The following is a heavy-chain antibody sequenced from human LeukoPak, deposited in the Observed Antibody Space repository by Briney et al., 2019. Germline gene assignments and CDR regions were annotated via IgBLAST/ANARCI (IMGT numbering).Heavy chain of an antibody. J-gene: IGHJ3*02. V-gene: IGHV3-30*04. Sequence: GRSLRLSCAASGFTFSSYAMHWVRQAPGKGLEWVAVISYDGSNKYYADSVKGRFTISRDNSKNTPHLQMNSLRAEDTAVYYCARGRSGANAFDIWGQGTMVTVSS. D-gene: IGHD3-3*01. CDR3: ARGRSGANAFDI. CDR2: ISYDGSNK. CDR1: GFTFSSYA.